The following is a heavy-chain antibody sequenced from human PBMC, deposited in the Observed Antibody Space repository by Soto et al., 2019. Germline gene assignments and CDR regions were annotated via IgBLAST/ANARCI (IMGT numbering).Heavy chain of an antibody. D-gene: IGHD3-3*01. Sequence: PSETLSLTCSVSGASVSNIIHYWSWIRQPPGKGLEWIGCVHSSGITNYSPPLKSRVTISLDTSKNQFSLRLDSLTAADTAVYYCARGLGYETLYWGQGTLVTVSS. J-gene: IGHJ4*02. CDR2: VHSSGIT. CDR3: ARGLGYETLY. CDR1: GASVSNIIHY. V-gene: IGHV4-61*01.